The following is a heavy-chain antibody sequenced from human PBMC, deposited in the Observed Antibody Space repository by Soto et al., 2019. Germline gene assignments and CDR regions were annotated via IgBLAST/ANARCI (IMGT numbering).Heavy chain of an antibody. D-gene: IGHD2-21*02. J-gene: IGHJ6*02. V-gene: IGHV1-3*01. CDR1: GYTFTSYA. CDR3: AAVDCGGDCLRYYYGMDV. CDR2: INAGNGNT. Sequence: AAVKVSCKASGYTFTSYAMDWVRQAPGQRLEWMGWINAGNGNTKYAQKFQGRVTITRDTSTSTAYMELSSLRSEDTAVYYCAAVDCGGDCLRYYYGMDVWGQGTTVTVSS.